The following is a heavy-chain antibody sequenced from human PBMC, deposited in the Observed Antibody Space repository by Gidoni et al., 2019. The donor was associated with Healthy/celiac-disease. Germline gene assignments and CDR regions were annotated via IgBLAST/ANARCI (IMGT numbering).Heavy chain of an antibody. CDR2: ISGSGGST. D-gene: IGHD3-22*01. CDR3: AKDVDSSMDYYYYGMDV. Sequence: EVQLLESGGGLVQPGGSLRLSCAASGFTFSSYAMSWVRQAPGKGLEWVSAISGSGGSTYYADSVKGRFTISRDNSKNTLYLQMNSLRAEDTAVYYCAKDVDSSMDYYYYGMDVWGQGTTVTVSS. CDR1: GFTFSSYA. V-gene: IGHV3-23*01. J-gene: IGHJ6*02.